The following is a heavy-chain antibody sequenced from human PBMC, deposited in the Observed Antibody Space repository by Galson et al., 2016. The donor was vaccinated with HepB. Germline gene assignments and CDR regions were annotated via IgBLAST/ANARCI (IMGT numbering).Heavy chain of an antibody. CDR3: ARGRGLRLLDY. CDR1: GESFSGFY. Sequence: SLTCAAHGESFSGFYWTWIRQPPGKGLEWIGEVTHSGTSNFKPSLKSRVTISVDTSKYQFSLNLKSVTAADTAFYFCARGRGLRLLDYWGQGTLVTVSS. V-gene: IGHV4-34*01. J-gene: IGHJ4*02. CDR2: VTHSGTS. D-gene: IGHD3-16*01.